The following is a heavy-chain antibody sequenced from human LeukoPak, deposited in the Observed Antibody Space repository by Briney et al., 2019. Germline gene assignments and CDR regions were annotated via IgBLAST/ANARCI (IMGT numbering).Heavy chain of an antibody. V-gene: IGHV3-53*01. CDR3: AREGAAAGTLPWFDP. CDR1: GFTVSSNY. CDR2: IYSGGPT. J-gene: IGHJ5*02. D-gene: IGHD6-13*01. Sequence: GGSLRLSCAASGFTVSSNYMSWVRQAPGKGLEWVSVIYSGGPTYYADSVKGRFTISKDNSKNTLYLQMNSLRAEDTAVYYCAREGAAAGTLPWFDPWGQGTLVTVSS.